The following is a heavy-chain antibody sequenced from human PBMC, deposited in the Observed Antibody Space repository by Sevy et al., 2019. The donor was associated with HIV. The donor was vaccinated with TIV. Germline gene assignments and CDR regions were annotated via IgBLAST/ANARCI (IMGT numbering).Heavy chain of an antibody. J-gene: IGHJ5*02. CDR2: IDPSDSYT. CDR1: GYSFTSYW. D-gene: IGHD2-2*01. CDR3: ARQYRSSTSCFTPRGSNWFDP. V-gene: IGHV5-10-1*01. Sequence: GESLKISCKGSGYSFTSYWISWVRQLPGKGLEWMGRIDPSDSYTNYSPSFQGHVTISADKSISTAYLQWSSLKASDTAMYYCARQYRSSTSCFTPRGSNWFDPWGQGTLVTVSS.